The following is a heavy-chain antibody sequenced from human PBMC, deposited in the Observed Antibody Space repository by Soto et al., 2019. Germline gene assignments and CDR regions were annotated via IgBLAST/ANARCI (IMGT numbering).Heavy chain of an antibody. CDR2: ISSSGSTI. CDR3: ARAGTLFDY. D-gene: IGHD1-1*01. V-gene: IGHV3-48*03. Sequence: LRLSCAASGFTFSSYEMNWVRQAPGKGLEWVSYISSSGSTIYYADSVKGRFTISRDNAKNSLYLQMNSLRAEDTAVYYCARAGTLFDYWGQGTLVTVSS. J-gene: IGHJ4*02. CDR1: GFTFSSYE.